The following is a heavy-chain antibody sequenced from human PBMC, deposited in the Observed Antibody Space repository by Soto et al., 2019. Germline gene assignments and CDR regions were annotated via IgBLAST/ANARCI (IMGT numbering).Heavy chain of an antibody. V-gene: IGHV1-69*13. CDR3: ARDPTHLIVGTNWFYP. CDR1: GGTFSSYA. CDR2: IIPIFSTA. J-gene: IGHJ5*02. Sequence: SVKVSCKASGGTFSSYAISWVRQAPGQGLEGMGGIIPIFSTANETQKFQGRVTITADESTSTAYMELSSLRSEDTAVYYCARDPTHLIVGTNWFYPWGQGTLFTVSS. D-gene: IGHD3-22*01.